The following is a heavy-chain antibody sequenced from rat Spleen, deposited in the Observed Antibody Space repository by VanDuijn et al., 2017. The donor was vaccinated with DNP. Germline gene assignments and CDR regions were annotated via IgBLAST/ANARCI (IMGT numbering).Heavy chain of an antibody. J-gene: IGHJ2*01. CDR2: ITYDGSSS. CDR3: TTDFERGY. Sequence: EVQLVESGGGLVQPGRSLKLSCVASGFTFSDYNMAWVRQTPKKGLEWVATITYDGSSSYYRDSVKGRFTVSRDDATSTLYLQMDSLRSDDTATYYCTTDFERGYWGQGVMVTVSS. D-gene: IGHD1-11*01. CDR1: GFTFSDYN. V-gene: IGHV5-7*01.